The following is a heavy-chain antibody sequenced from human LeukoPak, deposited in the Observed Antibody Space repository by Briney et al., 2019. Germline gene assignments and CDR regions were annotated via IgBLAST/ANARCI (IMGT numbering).Heavy chain of an antibody. J-gene: IGHJ4*02. CDR3: ARDSGMKQQLDYFDY. V-gene: IGHV1-46*01. CDR1: GYTFTSYY. Sequence: GASVKVSCKASGYTFTSYYMHWVRQAPGQGLEWMGIINPSGGSTSYTQKFQGRVAMTRDTSTSTVYMELSSLRSEDTAVYYCARDSGMKQQLDYFDYWGQGTLVTVSP. CDR2: INPSGGST. D-gene: IGHD6-13*01.